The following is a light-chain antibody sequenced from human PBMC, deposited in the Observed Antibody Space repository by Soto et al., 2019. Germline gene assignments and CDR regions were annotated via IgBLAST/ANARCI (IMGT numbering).Light chain of an antibody. CDR2: EVS. CDR1: SSDVGGYNY. J-gene: IGLJ2*01. Sequence: QSALTQPPSASGSPGQSVTFSCSGTSSDVGGYNYVSWYQQHPGKAPKLMIYEVSKRPSGVPDRFSGSKSGNTASLTVSGLQAEDEADYYRCSYAGSNNFVVFGGGTKVTVL. CDR3: CSYAGSNNFVV. V-gene: IGLV2-8*01.